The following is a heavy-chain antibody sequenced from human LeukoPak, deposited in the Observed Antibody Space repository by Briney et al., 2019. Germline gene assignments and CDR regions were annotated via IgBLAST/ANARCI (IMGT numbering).Heavy chain of an antibody. CDR3: AKAGDNSGYYPAFYYYMDV. V-gene: IGHV3-33*06. CDR2: IWYDGSNK. D-gene: IGHD3-22*01. CDR1: GFTFNSNG. Sequence: GGSPRLSCAASGFTFNSNGMHWVRQAPGKGLEGVALIWYDGSNKYYADSVKGRFTISRDNSKNTLYLQMDSLRAEDTAVYYCAKAGDNSGYYPAFYYYMDVWGRGTTVTVSS. J-gene: IGHJ6*03.